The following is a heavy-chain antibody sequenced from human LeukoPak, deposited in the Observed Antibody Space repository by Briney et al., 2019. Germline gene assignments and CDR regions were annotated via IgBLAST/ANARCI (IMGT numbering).Heavy chain of an antibody. Sequence: SVKVSCKASGGTFSSYAISWVRQAPGQGLEWMGRIIPILGIANYAQKFQGRVTITADKSTSTAYMELSSLRSEDTAVYYCARDSHYCSGGSCYSYYFDYWGQGTLVTVSS. V-gene: IGHV1-69*04. CDR1: GGTFSSYA. D-gene: IGHD2-15*01. CDR3: ARDSHYCSGGSCYSYYFDY. J-gene: IGHJ4*02. CDR2: IIPILGIA.